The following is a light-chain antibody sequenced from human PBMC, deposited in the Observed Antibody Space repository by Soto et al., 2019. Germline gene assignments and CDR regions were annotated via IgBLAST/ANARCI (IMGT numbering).Light chain of an antibody. J-gene: IGKJ4*01. CDR1: QAISNA. Sequence: AIQLTQSPSSLSASVGDRVAITCRASQAISNALAWYQQKPGQPPTLLIYDVSSLESGVPSRFSGSGSGTDFSLNIRSLQPEDFATYFCQQFRDSPLAFGGGTRVYIK. CDR3: QQFRDSPLA. V-gene: IGKV1D-13*01. CDR2: DVS.